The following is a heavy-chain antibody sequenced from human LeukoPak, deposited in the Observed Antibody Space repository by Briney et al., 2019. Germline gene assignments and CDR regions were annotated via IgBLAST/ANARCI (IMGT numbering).Heavy chain of an antibody. J-gene: IGHJ5*02. V-gene: IGHV1-2*02. Sequence: ASVKVSCKASGYTITDYYIHWVRQAPGQGLEWMGWINPNSGGTNYAQKFQGRVTMTRDTSISTAYMELSRLRSDDTAVYYCAREAGIAAAGGYNWFDPWGQGTLVTVSS. CDR2: INPNSGGT. CDR3: AREAGIAAAGGYNWFDP. CDR1: GYTITDYY. D-gene: IGHD6-13*01.